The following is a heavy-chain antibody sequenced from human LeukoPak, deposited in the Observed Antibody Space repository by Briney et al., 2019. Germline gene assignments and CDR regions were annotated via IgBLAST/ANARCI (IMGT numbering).Heavy chain of an antibody. CDR3: ARQRYSSSWFDP. V-gene: IGHV4-59*08. Sequence: SETLSLTCTVSGGSISSYYWSWIRQPPGKGLEWIGYIYYSGSTNYNPSLKSRVTILVDTSKNQFSLKLSSVTAADTAVYYCARQRYSSSWFDPWGQGTLVTVSS. D-gene: IGHD6-13*01. J-gene: IGHJ5*02. CDR1: GGSISSYY. CDR2: IYYSGST.